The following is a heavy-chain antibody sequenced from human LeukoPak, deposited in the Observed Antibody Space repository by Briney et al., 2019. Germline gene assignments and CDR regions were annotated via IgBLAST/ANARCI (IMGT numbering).Heavy chain of an antibody. D-gene: IGHD7-27*01. Sequence: GGSLRLSCAASGFTFSSYSMNWVRQAPGKGLEWISYIRTGSSLIYYADSVKGRFTISTDNAKNSLYLQMNSLRAEDTAVYYCARDLNWGFDYWGQGTLVTVSS. J-gene: IGHJ4*02. CDR1: GFTFSSYS. CDR2: IRTGSSLI. V-gene: IGHV3-48*01. CDR3: ARDLNWGFDY.